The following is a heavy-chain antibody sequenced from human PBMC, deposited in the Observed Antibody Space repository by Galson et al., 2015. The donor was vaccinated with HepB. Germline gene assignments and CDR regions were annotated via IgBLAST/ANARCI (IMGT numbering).Heavy chain of an antibody. CDR3: AGGYSTSWYSGLRY. V-gene: IGHV3-53*01. CDR2: IYTSGNT. CDR1: GFPVSRNY. J-gene: IGHJ4*02. D-gene: IGHD6-13*01. Sequence: SLRLSCAASGFPVSRNYMSWVRQAPGKGLEWVSFIYTSGNTDYADSVKGRFTISRDNSKNTLYLHMDSLRDEDTAVYYCAGGYSTSWYSGLRYWGRGTLVTVSS.